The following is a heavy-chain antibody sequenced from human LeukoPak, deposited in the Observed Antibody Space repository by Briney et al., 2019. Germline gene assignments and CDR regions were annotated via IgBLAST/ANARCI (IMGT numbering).Heavy chain of an antibody. CDR2: IRQDGNEK. Sequence: GGSLRLSCAASGFTFSSFWMTWVRQAPGKGLEWVANIRQDGNEKFYVDSVKGRFTISRDNAKNSVYLQMNSLRAEDTAVYYCARDVLAYCGGDCRAEYFQHWGQGTLVTVSS. CDR1: GFTFSSFW. D-gene: IGHD2-21*01. CDR3: ARDVLAYCGGDCRAEYFQH. J-gene: IGHJ1*01. V-gene: IGHV3-7*01.